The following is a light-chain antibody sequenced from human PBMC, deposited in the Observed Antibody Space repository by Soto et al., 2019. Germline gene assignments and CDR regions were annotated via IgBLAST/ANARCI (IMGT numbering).Light chain of an antibody. CDR3: SSYTTATTRV. J-gene: IGLJ3*02. CDR2: DVS. Sequence: QAVVTQPASVSGSPGQSITISCTGTSSDVGAYNYVSWYQQHPGKAPKLMIFDVSNRPSGVSNRFSGSKSGNTASLTISGLQAEDEADYYCSSYTTATTRVFGGGTQLTVL. CDR1: SSDVGAYNY. V-gene: IGLV2-14*01.